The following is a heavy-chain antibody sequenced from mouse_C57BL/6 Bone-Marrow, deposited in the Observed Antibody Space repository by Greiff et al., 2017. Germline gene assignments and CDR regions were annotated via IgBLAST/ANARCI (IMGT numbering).Heavy chain of an antibody. CDR1: GYTFTSYW. Sequence: VQLQQSGAELVKPGASVKLSCKASGYTFTSYWMQWVKQRPGQGLEWIGEIDPSDSYTNYNQKFKGKATLTVDTSSSTAYMQLSSLTSEDSAVYYCASGGYYLLAWFVYWGQGTLVTVSA. D-gene: IGHD2-3*01. J-gene: IGHJ3*01. CDR2: IDPSDSYT. V-gene: IGHV1-50*01. CDR3: ASGGYYLLAWFVY.